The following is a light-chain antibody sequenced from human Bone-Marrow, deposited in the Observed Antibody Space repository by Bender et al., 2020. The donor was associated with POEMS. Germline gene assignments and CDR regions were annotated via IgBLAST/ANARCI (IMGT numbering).Light chain of an antibody. CDR2: NNE. V-gene: IGLV1-40*01. Sequence: QSVLTQPPSVSGAPGQTVTISCTGTSSNMGAGYGVNWYQQLPGTAPKLLIYNNETRPSGLPDRISGSNSGTSASLAITGLQAEDEADYYCQSYDISLSGWVFGGGTKLTAL. CDR3: QSYDISLSGWV. CDR1: SSNMGAGYG. J-gene: IGLJ3*02.